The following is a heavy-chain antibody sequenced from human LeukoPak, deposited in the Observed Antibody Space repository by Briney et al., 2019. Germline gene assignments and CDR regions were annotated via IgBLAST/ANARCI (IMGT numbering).Heavy chain of an antibody. V-gene: IGHV3-21*01. CDR3: ARSLTPLPTWFGELSY. D-gene: IGHD3-10*01. CDR2: ISSSSSYI. J-gene: IGHJ4*02. CDR1: GFTFSSYS. Sequence: GGSLRFSCAASGFTFSSYSMNWVRQAPGKGLEWVSSISSSSSYIYYADSVKGRFTISRDNAKNSLYLQMNSLRAEDTAVYYCARSLTPLPTWFGELSYWGQGTLVTVSS.